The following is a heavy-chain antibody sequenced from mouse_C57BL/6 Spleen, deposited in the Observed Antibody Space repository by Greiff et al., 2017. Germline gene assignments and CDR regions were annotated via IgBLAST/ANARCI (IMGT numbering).Heavy chain of an antibody. CDR1: GYTFTSYG. Sequence: QVQLQQSGAELARPGASVKLSCKASGYTFTSYGISWVKQRTGQGLEWIGEIYPRSGNTYYNEKFKGKATLTADKSSSTAYMELRSLTSEDSAVYFGARWDYDVPYAMDYWGQGTSVTVSS. CDR3: ARWDYDVPYAMDY. J-gene: IGHJ4*01. V-gene: IGHV1-81*01. D-gene: IGHD2-4*01. CDR2: IYPRSGNT.